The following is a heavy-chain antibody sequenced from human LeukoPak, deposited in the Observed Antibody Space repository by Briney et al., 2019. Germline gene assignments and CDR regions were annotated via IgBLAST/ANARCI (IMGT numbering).Heavy chain of an antibody. J-gene: IGHJ4*02. CDR3: ARERLSERGPHFDL. CDR1: GFTLRSDW. D-gene: IGHD5-24*01. Sequence: SGGSLRLSCAASGFTLRSDWMTWVRQAPGKGLEWVANIKQDADERNYVDSVKGRFTISRDNAKNSLYLQMNNLRAEDTAMYYCARERLSERGPHFDLWGQGTLVTVSS. CDR2: IKQDADER. V-gene: IGHV3-7*03.